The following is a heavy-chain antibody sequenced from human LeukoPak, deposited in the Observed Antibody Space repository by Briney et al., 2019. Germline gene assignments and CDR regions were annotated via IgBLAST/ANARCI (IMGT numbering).Heavy chain of an antibody. V-gene: IGHV3-23*01. D-gene: IGHD2-8*02. Sequence: GGSLRLSCATFGFTFSNYAMNWVRQAPGKGLEWVSGISASGDSPYYADSVKGRFTISRDNSKNTLYLQMNSLRAEDTAIYYCATYRQVLLPFESWGQGTLVTVSS. CDR2: ISASGDSP. CDR1: GFTFSNYA. CDR3: ATYRQVLLPFES. J-gene: IGHJ4*02.